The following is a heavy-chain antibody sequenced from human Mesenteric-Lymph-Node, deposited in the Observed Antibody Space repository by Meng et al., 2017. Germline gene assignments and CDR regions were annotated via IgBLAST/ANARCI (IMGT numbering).Heavy chain of an antibody. CDR2: IIPMSGTT. V-gene: IGHV1-69*06. D-gene: IGHD3/OR15-3a*01. J-gene: IGHJ4*02. CDR1: GGTFINYA. CDR3: TTPLRYHDVWSGYPTFDY. Sequence: SVKVSCKVSGGTFINYAMSWVRQAPGQRLEWMGGIIPMSGTTKYADKFQGRVTITADTSTNTAYMEVTSLTFEDTAVYFCTTPLRYHDVWSGYPTFDYWGQGTLVTVSS.